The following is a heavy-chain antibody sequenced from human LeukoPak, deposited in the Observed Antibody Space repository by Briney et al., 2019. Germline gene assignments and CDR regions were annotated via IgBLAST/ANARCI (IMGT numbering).Heavy chain of an antibody. V-gene: IGHV1-2*02. Sequence: GASVKVSCKASGYTFTGYFIHWVRQAPGQGLEWMGWINPNSGGTNYAQKFQGRVTMTRDTSISTAYMELSRLTSDDTAVYYCAREEDIVVYQTTAGGGEWNWFDPWGQGTLVTVSS. CDR2: INPNSGGT. D-gene: IGHD2-2*01. CDR3: AREEDIVVYQTTAGGGEWNWFDP. J-gene: IGHJ5*02. CDR1: GYTFTGYF.